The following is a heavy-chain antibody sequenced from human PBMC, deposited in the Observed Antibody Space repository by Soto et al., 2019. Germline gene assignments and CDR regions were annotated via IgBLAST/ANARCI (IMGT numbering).Heavy chain of an antibody. J-gene: IGHJ5*02. V-gene: IGHV1-18*04. CDR2: ISAYNGNT. D-gene: IGHD4-4*01. CDR3: ARDHPETFYSWWFDP. Sequence: QVQLVQSGAEVKKPGASVKVSCKASGYTFTSYGISWVRQAPGQGLEWMGWISAYNGNTNYAQKLQGRVTMTTDTSPSTANMELRSLRSDDTAVYYCARDHPETFYSWWFDPWGQGTLVTVSS. CDR1: GYTFTSYG.